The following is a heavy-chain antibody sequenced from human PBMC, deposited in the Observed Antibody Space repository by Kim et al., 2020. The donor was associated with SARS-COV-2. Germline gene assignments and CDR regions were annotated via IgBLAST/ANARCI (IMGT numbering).Heavy chain of an antibody. V-gene: IGHV4-39*01. J-gene: IGHJ2*01. CDR2: T. Sequence: TYYHPSLKSRATLSVDTSKNQFSRKLSSVTAADTAVYYCARHLRNWYFDLWGRGTLVTVSS. CDR3: ARHLRNWYFDL.